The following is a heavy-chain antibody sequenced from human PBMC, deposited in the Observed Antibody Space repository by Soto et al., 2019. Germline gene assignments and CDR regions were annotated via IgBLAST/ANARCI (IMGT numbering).Heavy chain of an antibody. CDR2: INPSGGST. Sequence: GASVKVSCKASGYTFTSYYMHWVRQAPGQGLEWMGIINPSGGSTSYAQKFQGRVTMTRDTSTSTVYMELSSLRSEDTAVYYCARGDIVVVPAAPAAFDIWGQGTMVTVSS. J-gene: IGHJ3*02. D-gene: IGHD2-2*01. CDR3: ARGDIVVVPAAPAAFDI. CDR1: GYTFTSYY. V-gene: IGHV1-46*03.